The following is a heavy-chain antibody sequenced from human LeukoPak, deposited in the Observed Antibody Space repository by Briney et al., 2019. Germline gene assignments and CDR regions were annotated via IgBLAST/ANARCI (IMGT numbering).Heavy chain of an antibody. CDR3: TRDPPSAYGDPFDY. J-gene: IGHJ4*02. Sequence: GGSLRLSCTASGFTFGDYTMSWVRQAPGKGLEWVGFIRRKAYGGTTEYAASVKGRFTISRDDSKSIAYLQMNSLKTEDTAVYYCTRDPPSAYGDPFDYWGQGTLVTVSS. CDR2: IRRKAYGGTT. D-gene: IGHD3-10*01. V-gene: IGHV3-49*04. CDR1: GFTFGDYT.